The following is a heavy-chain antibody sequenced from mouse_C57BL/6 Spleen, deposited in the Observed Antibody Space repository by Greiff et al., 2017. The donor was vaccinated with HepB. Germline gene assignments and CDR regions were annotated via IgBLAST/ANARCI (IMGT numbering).Heavy chain of an antibody. J-gene: IGHJ4*01. Sequence: VQLQQSGAELAKPGASVKLSCKASGYTFTSYWMHWVKQRPGQGLEWIGYINPSSGYTKYNQKFKDKATLTADKSSSTAYMQLSSLTYEDSAVYYCARFNTTAPYAMDYWGQGTSVTVSS. D-gene: IGHD1-1*01. CDR1: GYTFTSYW. V-gene: IGHV1-7*01. CDR3: ARFNTTAPYAMDY. CDR2: INPSSGYT.